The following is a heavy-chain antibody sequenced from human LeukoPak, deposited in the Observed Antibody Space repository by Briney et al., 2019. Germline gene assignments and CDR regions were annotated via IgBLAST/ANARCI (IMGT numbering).Heavy chain of an antibody. CDR1: GGSISSYY. CDR3: ASAYYYDSSGYSQGYYFDY. D-gene: IGHD3-22*01. J-gene: IGHJ4*02. V-gene: IGHV4-4*09. CDR2: IYTSGST. Sequence: SETLSLTCTVSGGSISSYYWSWLRQPPGKGLEWIGYIYTSGSTNYNPSLKSRVTISVDTSKNQFSLKLSSVTAADTAVYYCASAYYYDSSGYSQGYYFDYWGQGTLVTVSS.